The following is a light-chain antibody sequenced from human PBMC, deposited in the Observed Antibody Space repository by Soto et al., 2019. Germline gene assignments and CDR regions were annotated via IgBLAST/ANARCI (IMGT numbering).Light chain of an antibody. Sequence: EIVLTQSPATVSLSPGERATLSCRASQSVSSYLAWYQQNPGPAPRLLIYDASNRATGIPARFSGSGSGTDFTLTISSLEPEDFAVYYCQQRSNWPLTFGGGTKVDIK. CDR3: QQRSNWPLT. CDR2: DAS. V-gene: IGKV3-11*01. CDR1: QSVSSY. J-gene: IGKJ4*01.